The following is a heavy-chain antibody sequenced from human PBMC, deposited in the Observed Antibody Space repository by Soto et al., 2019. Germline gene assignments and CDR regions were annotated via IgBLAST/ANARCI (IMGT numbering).Heavy chain of an antibody. Sequence: PGESLKISCKGSGYSFTSYWIGWVRQMPGKGMEWMGIIYPGDSDTRYSPSFQGQVTISADKSISTAYLQWSSLKASDTAMYYCARTAAAGKYYYGVDVWGQATTVTVS. V-gene: IGHV5-51*01. CDR1: GYSFTSYW. J-gene: IGHJ6*02. CDR2: IYPGDSDT. D-gene: IGHD6-13*01. CDR3: ARTAAAGKYYYGVDV.